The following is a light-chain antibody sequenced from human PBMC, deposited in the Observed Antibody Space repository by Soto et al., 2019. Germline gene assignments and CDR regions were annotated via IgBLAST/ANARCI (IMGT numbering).Light chain of an antibody. CDR1: SSNIGAGYD. Sequence: QAVVTQPPSVSGAPGQRVTISCTGSSSNIGAGYDVHWYQQLPGTAPKLLIYDNNNRPSGVPDRFSGSKSGTSASLAITGLQAEDEADYYCQSYDSSLSSGVFGGGTKVTVL. CDR2: DNN. V-gene: IGLV1-40*01. CDR3: QSYDSSLSSGV. J-gene: IGLJ3*02.